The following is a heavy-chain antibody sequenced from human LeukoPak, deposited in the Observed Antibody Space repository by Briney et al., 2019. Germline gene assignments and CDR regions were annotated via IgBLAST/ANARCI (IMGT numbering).Heavy chain of an antibody. V-gene: IGHV4-30-2*01. Sequence: KPSETLSLTCTVSGGSISSGGYYWSWIRQPPGKGLEWIGYIYHSGSTYYNPSLKGRVTISVDRSKNQFSLKLSSVTAADTAVYYCARDLYDSSGYVSLDWGQGTLVTVSS. CDR1: GGSISSGGYY. CDR2: IYHSGST. CDR3: ARDLYDSSGYVSLD. D-gene: IGHD3-22*01. J-gene: IGHJ4*02.